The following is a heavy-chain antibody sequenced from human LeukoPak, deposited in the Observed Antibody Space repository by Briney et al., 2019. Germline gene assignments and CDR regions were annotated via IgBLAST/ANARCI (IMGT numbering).Heavy chain of an antibody. V-gene: IGHV1-8*03. CDR3: ARRRGSHYFDY. CDR1: GYTFTGYY. D-gene: IGHD3-10*01. Sequence: ASVKVSCKASGYTFTGYYMHWVRQAPGQGLEWMGWMNPNSGNTGYAQKFQGRVTITRNTSISTAYMELSSLRSEDTAVYYCARRRGSHYFDYWGQGTLVTVSS. J-gene: IGHJ4*02. CDR2: MNPNSGNT.